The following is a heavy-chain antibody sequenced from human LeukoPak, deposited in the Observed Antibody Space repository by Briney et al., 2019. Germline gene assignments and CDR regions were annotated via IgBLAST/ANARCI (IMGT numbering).Heavy chain of an antibody. Sequence: GASVKVSCKASGYTFTSYDINWVRQATGQGLEWMGWMNPNSGNTGYAQRFQGRVTMTRNTSISTAYMELSSLRSEDTAVYYCARLQTTVTTRFLDVWGKGTTVTVSP. J-gene: IGHJ6*04. V-gene: IGHV1-8*01. D-gene: IGHD4-17*01. CDR2: MNPNSGNT. CDR1: GYTFTSYD. CDR3: ARLQTTVTTRFLDV.